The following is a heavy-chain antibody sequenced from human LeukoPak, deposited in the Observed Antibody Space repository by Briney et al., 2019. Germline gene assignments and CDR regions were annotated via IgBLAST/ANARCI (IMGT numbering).Heavy chain of an antibody. CDR1: GGSISSSNW. CDR2: IYHSGST. J-gene: IGHJ5*02. CDR3: AGVQLIVVVPAAMHRWFDP. D-gene: IGHD2-2*01. Sequence: SGTLSLTCAVSGGSISSSNWWSWVRQPPGKGLEWIGEIYHSGSTNYNPSLKSRVTISVDKSKNQFSLKLSSVTAADTAVYYCAGVQLIVVVPAAMHRWFDPWGQGTLVTVSS. V-gene: IGHV4-4*02.